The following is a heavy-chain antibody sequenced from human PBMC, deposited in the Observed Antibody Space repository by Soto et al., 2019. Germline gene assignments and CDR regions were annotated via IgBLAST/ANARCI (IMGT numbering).Heavy chain of an antibody. D-gene: IGHD6-13*01. V-gene: IGHV4-31*03. CDR3: ARDKQQQLALHWFDP. J-gene: IGHJ5*02. Sequence: PPETLSLTCTFSGSSISSGCYYWSWVRQHPGKGLEWIGYIYYSGSTYYNPSLKSRVSISVDTSKNQFSLKLSSVTAADTAVYYCARDKQQQLALHWFDPWGQGTLATVSS. CDR1: GSSISSGCYY. CDR2: IYYSGST.